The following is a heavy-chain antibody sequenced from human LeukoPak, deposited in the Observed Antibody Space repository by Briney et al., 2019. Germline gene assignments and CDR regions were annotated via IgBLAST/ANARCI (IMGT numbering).Heavy chain of an antibody. D-gene: IGHD3-22*01. J-gene: IGHJ4*02. CDR2: ISTSSSYI. Sequence: GGSLRLSCAASGFTFSSYMMNWVRQAPGKGLEWVSSISTSSSYIYYADSVKGRFTISRDNARNSVYLQMNSLRADDTAVHYCARDDGSYYDSRGVDYWGQGTLVTVSS. CDR3: ARDDGSYYDSRGVDY. V-gene: IGHV3-21*01. CDR1: GFTFSSYM.